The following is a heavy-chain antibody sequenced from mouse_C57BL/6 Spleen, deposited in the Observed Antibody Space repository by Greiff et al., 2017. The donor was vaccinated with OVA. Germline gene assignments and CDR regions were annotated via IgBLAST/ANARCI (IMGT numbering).Heavy chain of an antibody. CDR3: ASEELYAMDY. V-gene: IGHV1-19*01. Sequence: VQLQQSGPVLVKPGASVKMSCKASGYTFTDYYMNWVKQSHGKSLEWIGVINPYNGGTSYNQKFKGKATLTVDKSSSTAYMELNSLTSEDSAVYYSASEELYAMDYWGQGTSVTVSS. J-gene: IGHJ4*01. CDR2: INPYNGGT. CDR1: GYTFTDYY.